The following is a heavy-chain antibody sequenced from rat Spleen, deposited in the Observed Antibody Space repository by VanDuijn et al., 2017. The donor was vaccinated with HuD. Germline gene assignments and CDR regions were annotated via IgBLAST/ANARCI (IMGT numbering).Heavy chain of an antibody. CDR3: ARQDTSGYSNWFAY. D-gene: IGHD4-3*01. CDR2: ISHDGGSI. Sequence: EVQLVESGGGLVQPGRSMKISCAASGFTFSNYGMAWVRQAPKQGLDWVAYISHDGGSIYYRDPVKGRFTISRDNAKSSLYLQMDSLRSADTATYYCARQDTSGYSNWFAYWGQGTLVTVSS. V-gene: IGHV5-25*01. CDR1: GFTFSNYG. J-gene: IGHJ3*01.